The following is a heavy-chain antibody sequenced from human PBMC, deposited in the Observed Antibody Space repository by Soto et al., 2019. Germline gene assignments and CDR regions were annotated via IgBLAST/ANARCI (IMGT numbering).Heavy chain of an antibody. J-gene: IGHJ3*02. CDR1: GFTFTNAW. CDR2: IKGKIDGGTT. CDR3: TTNYRDSLAYDGDDAFDI. Sequence: GGSLRLSCAASGFTFTNAWMIWVRQAPGKGLEWVGRIKGKIDGGTTDYAAPVKGRFTISRDDSKNTVYLQMNSLKTEDTALYYCTTNYRDSLAYDGDDAFDIWGQGTMVTVS. V-gene: IGHV3-15*01. D-gene: IGHD3-16*02.